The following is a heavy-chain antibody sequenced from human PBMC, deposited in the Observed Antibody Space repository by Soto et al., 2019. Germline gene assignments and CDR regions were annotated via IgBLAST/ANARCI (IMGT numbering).Heavy chain of an antibody. CDR2: IYWDDDK. D-gene: IGHD3-3*01. Sequence: QITLNESGPTQVKPRQTLTLTCTFSGFSLTTSGVGVGWIRQSPGKAPEWLAVIYWDDDKRYSPSLKSRLTITKDTSKNPVVLTMADLDPADTATYYCAHRVLRTVFGLVTTTAIYFDFWGQGTPVAVSS. V-gene: IGHV2-5*02. J-gene: IGHJ4*02. CDR3: AHRVLRTVFGLVTTTAIYFDF. CDR1: GFSLTTSGVG.